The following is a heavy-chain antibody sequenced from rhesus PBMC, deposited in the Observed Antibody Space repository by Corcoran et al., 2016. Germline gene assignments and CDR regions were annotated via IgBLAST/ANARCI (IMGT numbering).Heavy chain of an antibody. CDR2: ISGSGGST. J-gene: IGHJ5-2*02. V-gene: IGHV4-173*01. CDR3: ARGPPDFWSCYWSVVSLDV. Sequence: QLQLQESGPGLVQPSETLSLTCAVSGGSMRSNYWSWIRQPPGKGLEWIGRISGSGGSTHYNPHPKSLGTIAPDTYKNQCSLKLSSVTSADTAVYYWARGPPDFWSCYWSVVSLDVWGRGVLVTVSS. D-gene: IGHD3-3*01. CDR1: GGSMRSNY.